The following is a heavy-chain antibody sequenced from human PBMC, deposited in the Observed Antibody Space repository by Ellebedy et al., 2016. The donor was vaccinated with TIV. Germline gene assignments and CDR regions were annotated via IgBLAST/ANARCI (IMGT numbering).Heavy chain of an antibody. V-gene: IGHV3-23*01. CDR1: GFTFNNYA. J-gene: IGHJ4*02. CDR3: AKVPDFWSGYLGYFDY. Sequence: PGGSLRLSCAASGFTFNNYAMSWVRQAPGKGPEWVSVISGRSGSTYYADSVKGRFTISRDSSKNTLFLQINILRVEDTAVYYSAKVPDFWSGYLGYFDYWGQGTLVTVSS. CDR2: ISGRSGST. D-gene: IGHD3-3*01.